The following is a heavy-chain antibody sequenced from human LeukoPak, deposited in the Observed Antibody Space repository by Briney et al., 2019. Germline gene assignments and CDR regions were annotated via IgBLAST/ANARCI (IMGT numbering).Heavy chain of an antibody. Sequence: PSETLSLICTVSAYSISSGYYWGWIRQPPGKGLEWIGSIYHSGSSYYNPSLKSRVTISVDTSKNQFSLKLRSVTAADTAVYFCARLRRVGATPFDYWGQGTLLTVSS. D-gene: IGHD1-26*01. CDR3: ARLRRVGATPFDY. CDR2: IYHSGSS. J-gene: IGHJ4*02. CDR1: AYSISSGYY. V-gene: IGHV4-38-2*02.